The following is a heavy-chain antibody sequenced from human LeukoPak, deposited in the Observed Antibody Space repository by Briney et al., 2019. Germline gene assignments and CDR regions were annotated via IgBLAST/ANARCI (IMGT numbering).Heavy chain of an antibody. CDR1: GFTFNKYA. V-gene: IGHV3-64D*06. J-gene: IGHJ4*02. D-gene: IGHD3-10*01. Sequence: GGSLRLSCSASGFTFNKYALHWVRQAPGKGLEYVSGINSDGGSTYYADSVKGKFTISRDNAKNTLYLQMSSLRPEDTAVYYCARYGENWGQGTLVTVSS. CDR3: ARYGEN. CDR2: INSDGGST.